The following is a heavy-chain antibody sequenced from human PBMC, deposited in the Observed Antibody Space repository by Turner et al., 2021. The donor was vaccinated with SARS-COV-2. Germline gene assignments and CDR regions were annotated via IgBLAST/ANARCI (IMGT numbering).Heavy chain of an antibody. J-gene: IGHJ3*02. V-gene: IGHV3-33*01. Sequence: QVHLVESGGGVVQPGRSLSLPCAAFGTTFRSHGMHWVRHGPGKGLEWVAVIGKDGSQKYYADSVKGRFTISRDNSKNMVYLQMNSLRAEDTAVYYCARLDDSGHWGAFDIWGQGTMVTVSS. CDR3: ARLDDSGHWGAFDI. D-gene: IGHD3-22*01. CDR1: GTTFRSHG. CDR2: IGKDGSQK.